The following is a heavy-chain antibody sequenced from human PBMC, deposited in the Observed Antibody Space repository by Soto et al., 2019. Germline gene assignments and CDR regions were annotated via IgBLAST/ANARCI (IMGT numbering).Heavy chain of an antibody. Sequence: GGSQRLSCAASGGTFIGYAMSWVRQATGKGLEWVSAISGSGGSTYYAGSVKGRFTISRDNTKNTLYLQMNSLRAEDTAVYYCAKDFAGGRISGSYYATNFDYWGQGALVTVSS. V-gene: IGHV3-23*01. CDR2: ISGSGGST. CDR3: AKDFAGGRISGSYYATNFDY. D-gene: IGHD1-26*01. CDR1: GGTFIGYA. J-gene: IGHJ4*02.